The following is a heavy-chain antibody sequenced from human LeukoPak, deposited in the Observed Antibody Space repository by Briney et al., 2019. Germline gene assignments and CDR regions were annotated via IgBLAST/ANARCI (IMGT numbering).Heavy chain of an antibody. V-gene: IGHV3-7*01. CDR2: IKQDGSGE. Sequence: PGGSLRLSCAASGFTFSSYWMSWVRQAPGKGLEWVANIKQDGSGEYYVDSVKGRFTISRDNAKNSLYLKMNSLRAEDTAVYYCARGSIDCSSTSCYYWFDPWGQGTLVTVSS. D-gene: IGHD2-2*01. J-gene: IGHJ5*02. CDR3: ARGSIDCSSTSCYYWFDP. CDR1: GFTFSSYW.